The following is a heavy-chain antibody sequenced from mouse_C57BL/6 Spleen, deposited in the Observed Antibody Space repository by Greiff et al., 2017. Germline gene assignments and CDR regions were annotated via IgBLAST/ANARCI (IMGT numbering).Heavy chain of an antibody. D-gene: IGHD1-1*01. Sequence: VQLQQSGAELMKPGASVKLSCKASGYTFTGYWIEWVKQRPGHGLEWIGEILPGSGSTNYNEKFKGKATFTADTSSNTAYMQLSSLTTEDSAIYYCARGILYYYVSGPFDYWGQGTTLTVSS. CDR3: ARGILYYYVSGPFDY. CDR2: ILPGSGST. J-gene: IGHJ2*01. CDR1: GYTFTGYW. V-gene: IGHV1-9*01.